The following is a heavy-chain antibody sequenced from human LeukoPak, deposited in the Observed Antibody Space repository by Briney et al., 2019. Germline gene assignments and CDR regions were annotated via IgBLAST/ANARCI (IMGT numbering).Heavy chain of an antibody. D-gene: IGHD6-19*01. J-gene: IGHJ5*02. CDR2: INPNSGGT. CDR3: ARPRPSVAGGWFDP. CDR1: GYTFTGYY. V-gene: IGHV1-2*02. Sequence: GASVKVSCKASGYTFTGYYMHWVRQAPGQGLEWMGWINPNSGGTNYAQKFQGRVTMTRDTSISTAYMELSRLRSDDTAVYYCARPRPSVAGGWFDPWGQGTLVTVSS.